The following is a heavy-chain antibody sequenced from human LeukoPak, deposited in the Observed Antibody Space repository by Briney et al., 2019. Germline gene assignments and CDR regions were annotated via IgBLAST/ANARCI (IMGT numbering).Heavy chain of an antibody. CDR1: GFTFSSYA. J-gene: IGHJ4*02. D-gene: IGHD3-22*01. V-gene: IGHV3-23*01. CDR2: ISGGGSST. Sequence: QTGGSLRLSCAASGFTFSSYAMSWVRQAPGKGLEWVSSISGGGSSTYYADSVKGRFTISRDNSKNTLYLQMDSLRVEDTAVYYCANRRLITSDSFAYWGQGTLVTVSS. CDR3: ANRRLITSDSFAY.